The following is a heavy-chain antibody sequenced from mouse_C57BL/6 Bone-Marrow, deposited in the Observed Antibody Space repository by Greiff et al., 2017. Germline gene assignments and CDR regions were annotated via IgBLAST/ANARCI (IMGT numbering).Heavy chain of an antibody. Sequence: QVQLQQSGAELVKPGASVKMSCKASGYTFTSYWITWVKQRPGQGLEWIGDIYPGSGSTNYNEKFKSKATLTVDTSSSTAFMQLSSLTSEDSAVYYCARSSFYGSSYGFDYWGQGTTLTVSS. V-gene: IGHV1-55*01. CDR2: IYPGSGST. D-gene: IGHD1-1*01. CDR3: ARSSFYGSSYGFDY. CDR1: GYTFTSYW. J-gene: IGHJ2*01.